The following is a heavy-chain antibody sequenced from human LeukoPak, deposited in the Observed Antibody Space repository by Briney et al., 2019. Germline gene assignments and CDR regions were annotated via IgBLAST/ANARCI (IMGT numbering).Heavy chain of an antibody. D-gene: IGHD5-24*01. CDR1: GFTFSNRS. CDR3: TRVGYIDEGIDY. Sequence: GGSLRLSCAASGFTFSNRSMSWVRQAPGKGLEWVANIKQDGSKKSCVDSVKGRFTISRDNAKNSLYLQMNSLRAEDTAIYYCTRVGYIDEGIDYWGQGTLVTVSS. V-gene: IGHV3-7*04. CDR2: IKQDGSKK. J-gene: IGHJ4*02.